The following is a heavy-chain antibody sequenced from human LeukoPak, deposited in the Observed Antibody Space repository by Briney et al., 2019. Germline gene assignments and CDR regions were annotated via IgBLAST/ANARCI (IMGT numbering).Heavy chain of an antibody. Sequence: VASVKVSCKASGYIFTGYYMHWVRQAPGQGIEWIGWINPSTGGTNYAQKFEGRVIMTRDTSSTVYLEVRRLRSDDTAIYFCARDAQFTVVVPAAKLNYMDVWGTGTTVTVSS. J-gene: IGHJ6*03. CDR1: GYIFTGYY. V-gene: IGHV1-2*02. CDR2: INPSTGGT. D-gene: IGHD2-2*01. CDR3: ARDAQFTVVVPAAKLNYMDV.